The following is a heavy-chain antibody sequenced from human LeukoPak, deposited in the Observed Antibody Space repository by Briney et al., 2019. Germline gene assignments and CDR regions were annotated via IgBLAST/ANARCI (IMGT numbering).Heavy chain of an antibody. D-gene: IGHD2-2*01. J-gene: IGHJ6*03. CDR2: INPKSGDS. CDR3: AKDGISTTWYDYYYYMDD. Sequence: ASVKVSCKASGYTFTGYYMHWVRQAPGQGLEWMGWINPKSGDSNYAQKFQGRVTLTSDTSISTAYMELNSLTSDDTAMYYCAKDGISTTWYDYYYYMDDWAQGTTVTVS. CDR1: GYTFTGYY. V-gene: IGHV1-2*02.